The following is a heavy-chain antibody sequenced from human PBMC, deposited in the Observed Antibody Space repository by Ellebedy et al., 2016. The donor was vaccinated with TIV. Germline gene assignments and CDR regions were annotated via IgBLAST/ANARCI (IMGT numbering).Heavy chain of an antibody. CDR1: GFTFSNYW. CDR2: IKEDGSEK. D-gene: IGHD1-26*01. J-gene: IGHJ4*02. Sequence: GESLKISCVVSGFTFSNYWMSWVRQAPGKGLEWVANIKEDGSEKYYVDSVKGRFTISRDNAKDSLYLQMSSLRAEDTAVYYCVRERGDGSYTLRGYFDYWGQGTLVTVSS. V-gene: IGHV3-7*04. CDR3: VRERGDGSYTLRGYFDY.